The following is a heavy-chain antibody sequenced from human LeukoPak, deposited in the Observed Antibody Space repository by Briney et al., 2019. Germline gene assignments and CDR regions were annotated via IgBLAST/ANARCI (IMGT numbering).Heavy chain of an antibody. D-gene: IGHD3-16*02. CDR2: IYHSGST. J-gene: IGHJ6*02. V-gene: IGHV4-4*02. Sequence: SETLSLTCAVSGGSISSSNWWSWVRQPPGKGLEWIGEIYHSGSTNYNPSLKSRVTISVDKSKNQFSLKLSSVTAADTAVYYCARGLLSGYYYGMDVWGQGTTVTVSS. CDR1: GGSISSSNW. CDR3: ARGLLSGYYYGMDV.